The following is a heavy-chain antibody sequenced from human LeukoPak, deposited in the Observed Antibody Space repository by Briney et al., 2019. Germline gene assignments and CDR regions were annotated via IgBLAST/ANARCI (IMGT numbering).Heavy chain of an antibody. Sequence: GASVKVSCKASGYTFTSYGISWVRQAPGQGLEWMGWISAYNGNTNYAQKLQGRVTMTTDTSTSTAYMELRSLRSDDTAVYYCAIQAGSGWHPTEVAPFDYWGQGTLVTVSS. V-gene: IGHV1-18*01. CDR2: ISAYNGNT. D-gene: IGHD6-19*01. CDR1: GYTFTSYG. J-gene: IGHJ4*02. CDR3: AIQAGSGWHPTEVAPFDY.